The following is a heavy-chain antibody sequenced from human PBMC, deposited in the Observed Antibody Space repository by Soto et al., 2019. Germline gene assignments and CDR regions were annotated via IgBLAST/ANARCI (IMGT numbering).Heavy chain of an antibody. V-gene: IGHV3-23*01. J-gene: IGHJ3*02. Sequence: EVQLLESGGGLVQPGGSLRLSCAASGFTFSSYAMSWVRQAPGKGLEWVSAISGSGGSTYYEDSVRGRFTISRDNSKNTLYLQMNSLRAEDTAVYYCAKEGGGFIDAFDIWGQGTMVTVSS. D-gene: IGHD5-12*01. CDR2: ISGSGGST. CDR3: AKEGGGFIDAFDI. CDR1: GFTFSSYA.